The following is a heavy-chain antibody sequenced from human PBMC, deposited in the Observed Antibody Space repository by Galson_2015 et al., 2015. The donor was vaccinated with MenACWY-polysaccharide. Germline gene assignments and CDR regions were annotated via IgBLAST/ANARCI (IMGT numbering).Heavy chain of an antibody. Sequence: SLRLSCAASGFTFDDYAMDWVRQAPGKGLEWASGINWNSGIIVYADSVKGRFTISRDNAKNSLYLQMNSLRVEDTALYYCAKDLTYSSSSALDYWGQGTLVTVSS. CDR1: GFTFDDYA. V-gene: IGHV3-9*01. CDR2: INWNSGII. CDR3: AKDLTYSSSSALDY. D-gene: IGHD6-6*01. J-gene: IGHJ4*02.